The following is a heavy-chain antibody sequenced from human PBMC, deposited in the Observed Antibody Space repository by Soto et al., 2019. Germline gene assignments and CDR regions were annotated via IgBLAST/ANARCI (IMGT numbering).Heavy chain of an antibody. V-gene: IGHV3-30-3*01. CDR1: GFTFSSYA. J-gene: IGHJ5*02. D-gene: IGHD2-15*01. CDR2: ISYDGSNK. Sequence: QVQLVESGGGVVQPGRSLRLSCAASGFTFSSYAMHWVRQAPGKGLEWVAVISYDGSNKYYADSVKGRFTISRDNSKNTLYLQMNSLRAEDTAVYYCARDFMDDYCSGGSCYSGWFDPWGQGTLVTVSS. CDR3: ARDFMDDYCSGGSCYSGWFDP.